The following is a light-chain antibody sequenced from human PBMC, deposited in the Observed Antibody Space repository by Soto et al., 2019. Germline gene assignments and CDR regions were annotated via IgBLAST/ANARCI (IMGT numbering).Light chain of an antibody. J-gene: IGLJ3*02. CDR3: QTWGTGWV. CDR2: LNSDGSH. Sequence: QPVLTQSPSASASLGASVKLTCTLSSGHSSYAIAWHQQQPEKGPRYLMKLNSDGSHSKGDGIPDRFSGSSSGAERYFTISSLQSEDEADYYCQTWGTGWVFGGGTKLTVL. V-gene: IGLV4-69*01. CDR1: SGHSSYA.